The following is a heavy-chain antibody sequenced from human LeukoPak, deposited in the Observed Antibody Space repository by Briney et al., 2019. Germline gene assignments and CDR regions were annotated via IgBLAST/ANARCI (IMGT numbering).Heavy chain of an antibody. V-gene: IGHV4-31*03. CDR1: GGSISSGGYY. D-gene: IGHD2-2*01. CDR2: IYYSGST. Sequence: SQTLSLTCTVSGGSISSGGYYWSWIRQHPGKGLEWIGYIYYSGSTYYNPSLKSRVTISVDTSKNQFSLKLSSVTAADTAVYYCARDSPLRYCSSTSRYWTLDYWGQGTLVTVSS. J-gene: IGHJ4*02. CDR3: ARDSPLRYCSSTSRYWTLDY.